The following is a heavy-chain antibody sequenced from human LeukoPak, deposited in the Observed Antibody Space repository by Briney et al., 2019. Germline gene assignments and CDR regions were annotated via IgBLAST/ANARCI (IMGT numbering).Heavy chain of an antibody. Sequence: SETLSLTCTVSGGSISSYYWSWIRQPPGKGLEWIGYIYYSGSTYYNPSLKSRVTISVDTSKNQFSLKLSSVTAADTAVYYCASHAELLWFGELLYNWFDPWGQGTLVTVSS. CDR3: ASHAELLWFGELLYNWFDP. CDR1: GGSISSYY. CDR2: IYYSGST. J-gene: IGHJ5*02. V-gene: IGHV4-59*08. D-gene: IGHD3-10*01.